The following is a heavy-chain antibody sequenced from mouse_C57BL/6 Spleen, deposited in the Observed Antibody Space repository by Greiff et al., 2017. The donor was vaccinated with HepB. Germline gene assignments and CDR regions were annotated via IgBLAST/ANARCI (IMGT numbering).Heavy chain of an antibody. V-gene: IGHV14-4*01. CDR3: TTGYGTPWFAY. J-gene: IGHJ3*01. CDR1: GFNIKDDY. Sequence: EVQLQQSGAELVRPGASVKLSCTASGFNIKDDYMHWVKQRPEQGLEWIGWIDPENGDTEYASKFQGKATITADTSSNTAYLQLSSLTSEDTAVYYGTTGYGTPWFAYWGQRTLVTVSA. CDR2: IDPENGDT. D-gene: IGHD1-1*01.